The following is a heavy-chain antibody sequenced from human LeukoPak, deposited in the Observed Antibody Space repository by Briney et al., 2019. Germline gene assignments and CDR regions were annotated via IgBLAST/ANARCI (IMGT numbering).Heavy chain of an antibody. Sequence: TGGSLRLSCAASGFTFSSYAMHWVRQAPGKGLEWVSVIYSGGSTYYADSVKGRFTISRDNSKNTLYLQMNSLRAEDTAVYYCARDFGYWGQGTLVTVSS. CDR3: ARDFGY. V-gene: IGHV3-66*01. J-gene: IGHJ4*02. CDR1: GFTFSSYA. CDR2: IYSGGST. D-gene: IGHD3-10*01.